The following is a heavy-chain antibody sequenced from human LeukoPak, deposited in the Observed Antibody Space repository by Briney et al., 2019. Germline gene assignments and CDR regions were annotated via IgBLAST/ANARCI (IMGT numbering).Heavy chain of an antibody. CDR3: ARGVTAARGFDY. J-gene: IGHJ4*02. Sequence: PGGSLRLSCAASGFTFSSYGMHWVRQAPGKGLEWVAVIWYDGSNKYYADSVKGRFTISRDNSKNTLYLQMNSLRAEDTAVYYCARGVTAARGFDYWGQGTLVTVSS. CDR2: IWYDGSNK. V-gene: IGHV3-33*08. D-gene: IGHD3-10*01. CDR1: GFTFSSYG.